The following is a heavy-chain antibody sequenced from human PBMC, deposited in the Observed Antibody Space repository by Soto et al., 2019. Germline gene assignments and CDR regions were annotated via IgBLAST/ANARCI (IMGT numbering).Heavy chain of an antibody. CDR2: ISYDGSNK. V-gene: IGHV3-30*16. Sequence: GGSLRLSCAASGFTLSSYGMACSRQVPGREHEWVAVISYDGSNKYYADSVKGRFTISRDDSKNTLYLQMNSLRAEDTAVYYCARDDYGGKWYYNYYGMDVWGQGTTVTVSS. J-gene: IGHJ6*02. D-gene: IGHD4-17*01. CDR3: ARDDYGGKWYYNYYGMDV. CDR1: GFTLSSYG.